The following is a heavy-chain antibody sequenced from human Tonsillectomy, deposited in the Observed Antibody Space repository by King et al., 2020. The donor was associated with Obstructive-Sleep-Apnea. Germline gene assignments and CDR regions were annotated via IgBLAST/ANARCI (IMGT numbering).Heavy chain of an antibody. J-gene: IGHJ4*02. Sequence: QLVQSGAEVKKPGESLKISCKESGYSFSSYWFAWVRQMPGKGLECMGIIYPGDSDTRYSPSFQGQVTISADKSISTAYLQWSSLKASDSAMYYCVRLEAYGSGSSMGGYFDHWGQGTLVTVSS. CDR2: IYPGDSDT. V-gene: IGHV5-51*01. CDR1: GYSFSSYW. D-gene: IGHD3-10*01. CDR3: VRLEAYGSGSSMGGYFDH.